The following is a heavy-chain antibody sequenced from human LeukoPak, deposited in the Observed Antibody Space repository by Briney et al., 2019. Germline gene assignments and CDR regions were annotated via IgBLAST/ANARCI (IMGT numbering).Heavy chain of an antibody. Sequence: GGSLRLACAASGIIMTKYWMVWVRQVPEKGLEWVATIKQDGSEKYYVDSVKGRFTIFRDNAKSSLSLQMNSLRVDDTAVYYCARDASALHWGQGARVTVSS. D-gene: IGHD3-3*01. CDR2: IKQDGSEK. J-gene: IGHJ4*02. CDR3: ARDASALH. CDR1: GIIMTKYW. V-gene: IGHV3-7*01.